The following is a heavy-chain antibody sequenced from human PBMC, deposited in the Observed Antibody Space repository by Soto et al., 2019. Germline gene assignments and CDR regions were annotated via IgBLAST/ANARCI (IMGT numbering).Heavy chain of an antibody. CDR2: IYYSGST. CDR3: AREGGLHGAGMDV. Sequence: KTSETLSLTCTVSGGSISSGGYYWSWIRQHPGKGLEWIGYIYYSGSTYYNPSLKSRVTISVDTSKNQFSLKLSSVTAADTAVYYCAREGGLHGAGMDVWGQGTTVTVSS. J-gene: IGHJ6*02. D-gene: IGHD4-4*01. CDR1: GGSISSGGYY. V-gene: IGHV4-31*03.